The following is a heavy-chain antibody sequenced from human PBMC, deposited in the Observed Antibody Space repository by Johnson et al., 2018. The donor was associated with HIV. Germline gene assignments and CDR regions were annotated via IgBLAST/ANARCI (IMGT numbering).Heavy chain of an antibody. CDR3: ARASYYYGSADI. V-gene: IGHV3-11*04. CDR2: ISGSGTNI. J-gene: IGHJ3*02. Sequence: QVQLVESAGAVVQPGRSLRPSCPSSGSSFSDYYMSWLRQAPVKGLQRVSSISGSGTNIFYADSVKGRFTISRDNAKKSLFLQMNSLRAEDTAVYYCARASYYYGSADIWGQGTMVTVSS. D-gene: IGHD3-10*01. CDR1: GSSFSDYY.